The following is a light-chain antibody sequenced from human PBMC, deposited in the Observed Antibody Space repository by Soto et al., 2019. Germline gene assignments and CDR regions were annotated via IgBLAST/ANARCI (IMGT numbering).Light chain of an antibody. CDR3: QQRSNWPRT. CDR2: DAS. CDR1: QSVSSY. V-gene: IGKV3-11*01. Sequence: EIVLTQSPATLSSSPGERATLSCRASQSVSSYLAWYQQKPGQAPRLLIYDASDRATGIPARFRGSGSGTDFTLTISSLEPEDFAVYYCQQRSNWPRTFGQGTKVEIK. J-gene: IGKJ1*01.